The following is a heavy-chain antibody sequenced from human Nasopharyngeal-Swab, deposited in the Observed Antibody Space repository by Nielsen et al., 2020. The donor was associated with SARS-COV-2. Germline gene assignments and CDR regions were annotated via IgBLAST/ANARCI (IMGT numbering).Heavy chain of an antibody. CDR2: ISYDGNDK. Sequence: VRQAPGKGLEWVAVISYDGNDKYYADSVKGRFTISRDNSKNTLYLQMNSLRPEDTAMYYCARVQAVYLSKGSFDYWGQGTLVTVSS. V-gene: IGHV3-30-3*01. CDR3: ARVQAVYLSKGSFDY. D-gene: IGHD2/OR15-2a*01. J-gene: IGHJ4*02.